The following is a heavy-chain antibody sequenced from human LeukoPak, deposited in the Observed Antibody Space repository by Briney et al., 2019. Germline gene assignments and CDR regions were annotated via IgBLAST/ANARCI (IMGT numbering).Heavy chain of an antibody. CDR1: GYTFINYD. CDR2: MSANSGNT. D-gene: IGHD2-21*02. V-gene: IGHV1-8*01. CDR3: ARTPPKGDIDY. J-gene: IGHJ4*02. Sequence: ASVKVSCKTSGYTFINYDINWVRQATGQGLEWLGWMSANSGNTGYAQKFQGRVSMTRATSISTAYLELSSLTFGDTAVYYCARTPPKGDIDYWGQGTLVTVSS.